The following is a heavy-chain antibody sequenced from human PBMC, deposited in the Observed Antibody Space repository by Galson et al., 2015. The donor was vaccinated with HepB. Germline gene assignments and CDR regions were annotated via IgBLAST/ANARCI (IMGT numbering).Heavy chain of an antibody. CDR3: ARDSRMVRGPFYYYYYMGV. J-gene: IGHJ6*03. Sequence: SVKVSCKASGGTFSSYAISWVRQAPGQGLEWMGRIIPILGIANYAQKFQGRVTITADESTSTAYMELSSLRSEDTAVYYCARDSRMVRGPFYYYYYMGVWGKGTTVTVSS. V-gene: IGHV1-69*04. CDR1: GGTFSSYA. CDR2: IIPILGIA. D-gene: IGHD3-10*01.